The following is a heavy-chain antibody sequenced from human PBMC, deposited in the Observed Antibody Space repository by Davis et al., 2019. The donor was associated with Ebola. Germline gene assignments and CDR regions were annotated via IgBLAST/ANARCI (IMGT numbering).Heavy chain of an antibody. J-gene: IGHJ3*01. CDR1: GFDSKSYG. CDR2: KWYDGSCE. V-gene: IGHV3-33*01. CDR3: ARDRAIGKPLSNFDV. D-gene: IGHD1-14*01. Sequence: GASLNTSCAASGFDSKSYGMHWLRPAPGKGLEWLAVKWYDGSCEFSADSMKGRFTISRDNSRNTLFLQMNSLRVEDTAVYYCARDRAIGKPLSNFDVWGQGTTVTVAS.